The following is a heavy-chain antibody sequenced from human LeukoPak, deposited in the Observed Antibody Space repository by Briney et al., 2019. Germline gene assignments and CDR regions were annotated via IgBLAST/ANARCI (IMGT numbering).Heavy chain of an antibody. CDR3: ARVVPVYDSSGYSDY. CDR2: IIPILGIA. CDR1: GGTFSSYA. Sequence: ASVKVSCKASGGTFSSYAISWVRQAPGQGLEWMGRIIPILGIANYAQKFQGRVTITADKSTSTAYVELSSLRSEDTAVYYCARVVPVYDSSGYSDYWGQGTLVTVSS. V-gene: IGHV1-69*04. D-gene: IGHD3-22*01. J-gene: IGHJ4*02.